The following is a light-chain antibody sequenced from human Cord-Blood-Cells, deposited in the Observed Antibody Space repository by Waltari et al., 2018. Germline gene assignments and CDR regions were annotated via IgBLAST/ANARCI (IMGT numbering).Light chain of an antibody. CDR3: QQRSNRPPST. J-gene: IGKJ5*01. V-gene: IGKV3-11*01. Sequence: EIVLTQSPATLSLSLGERATLSCRPSQSVSSYLAWYQQKPGQAPRLLISDASNRATGIPARCSGSRSGTDVTLTISSLEPEDFAVYYCQQRSNRPPSTFGQGTRLEIK. CDR1: QSVSSY. CDR2: DAS.